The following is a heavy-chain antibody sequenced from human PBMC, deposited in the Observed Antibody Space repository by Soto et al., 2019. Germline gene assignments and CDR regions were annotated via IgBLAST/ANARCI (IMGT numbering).Heavy chain of an antibody. CDR3: ALREEPSMVTYFDY. D-gene: IGHD3-10*01. V-gene: IGHV4-4*02. J-gene: IGHJ4*02. CDR1: GVSISSTDW. CDR2: VYHSGFT. Sequence: SETLSLTCAVSGVSISSTDWWSWVRQPPGKRLEWIGDVYHSGFTTYNPSLRSRVTISVDKSKNHFSLRLSSVTAADTAVYYCALREEPSMVTYFDYWGQGALVTVSS.